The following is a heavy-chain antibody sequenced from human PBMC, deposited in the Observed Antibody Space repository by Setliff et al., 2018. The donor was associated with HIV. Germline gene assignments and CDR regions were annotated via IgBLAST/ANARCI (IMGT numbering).Heavy chain of an antibody. J-gene: IGHJ4*02. D-gene: IGHD3-3*01. CDR1: GGSFSGHY. CDR2: INESGRI. CDR3: ARETDVSTSRFGGYYFDF. V-gene: IGHV4-34*01. Sequence: PSETLSLTCAVYGGSFSGHYWNWVRQPPGKGLEWIGEINESGRINYNPSLKSRLIISVDTSKKQFSLNLISMTAADTAVYFCARETDVSTSRFGGYYFDFWGQGTVVTVSS.